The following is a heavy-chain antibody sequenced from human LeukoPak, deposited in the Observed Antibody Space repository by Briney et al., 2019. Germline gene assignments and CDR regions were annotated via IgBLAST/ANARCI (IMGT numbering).Heavy chain of an antibody. V-gene: IGHV3-23*01. CDR3: AYLGLSSDWNGVTGPQIDH. D-gene: IGHD1-1*01. CDR1: GFTFRDLA. Sequence: PGGSLRLSCTASGFTFRDLAMNWVRQAPGKGLEWVSTLSASGSITYYADSVKGRFTISRDDSKNMLYLQMSSLRVDDTAVYYCAYLGLSSDWNGVTGPQIDHWGQGMLVSVSS. J-gene: IGHJ4*02. CDR2: LSASGSIT.